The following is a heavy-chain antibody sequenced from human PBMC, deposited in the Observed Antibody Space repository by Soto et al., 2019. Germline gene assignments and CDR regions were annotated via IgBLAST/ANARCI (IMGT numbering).Heavy chain of an antibody. Sequence: SETLSLTCTVSGGSISSYYWSWIRQPPGKGLEWIGYIYYSGSTNYNPSLKSRVTISVDTSKNQFSLKLSSVTAADTAVYYCARDLGYCTNGVCYTPYYDYGRDVWGQGTTVTVSS. CDR1: GGSISSYY. D-gene: IGHD2-8*01. V-gene: IGHV4-59*01. CDR3: ARDLGYCTNGVCYTPYYDYGRDV. J-gene: IGHJ6*02. CDR2: IYYSGST.